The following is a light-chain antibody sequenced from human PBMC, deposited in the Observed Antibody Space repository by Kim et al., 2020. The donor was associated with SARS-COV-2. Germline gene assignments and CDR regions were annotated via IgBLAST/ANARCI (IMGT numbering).Light chain of an antibody. CDR2: DAS. CDR3: QQGHSFSFT. CDR1: QDINTY. V-gene: IGKV1-39*01. Sequence: DVQMTQSPSSLSASVGDRVTITCRASQDINTYVNWFQQQPGKAPKRLIYDASNLQRGIPSRFSGSGSGTDFTLSISSLQPEDFATYYCQQGHSFSFTFGGGTKVDIK. J-gene: IGKJ4*01.